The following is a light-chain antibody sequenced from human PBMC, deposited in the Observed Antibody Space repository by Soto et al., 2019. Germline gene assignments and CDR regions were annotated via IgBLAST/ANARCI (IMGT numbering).Light chain of an antibody. V-gene: IGKV1-5*01. J-gene: IGKJ1*01. CDR1: QSISSW. Sequence: DIQMTQSPSTLSASVGDRVTITCRASQSISSWLAWYQQKPGKAPKLLIYDASSLESGVPSRFSGSGSGTEFTLSISSLQPDDIATYSNQQYNSYSRTFGQGTMV. CDR3: QQYNSYSRT. CDR2: DAS.